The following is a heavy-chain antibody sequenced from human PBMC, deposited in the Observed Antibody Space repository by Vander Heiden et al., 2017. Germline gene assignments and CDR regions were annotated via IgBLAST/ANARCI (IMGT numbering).Heavy chain of an antibody. Sequence: EVQLVESGGGLVKPGRYLRLSGAASGCTYDDYARQWVRQAPGKGLEWVSGISWNSGSIGYADSGKGRFTISRDNAKNSLYLQMNRVRAEETALYYCAKVLRGVSYGYYFDYRGDGTLVAVYS. V-gene: IGHV3-9*01. CDR1: GCTYDDYA. D-gene: IGHD5-18*01. CDR2: ISWNSGSI. J-gene: IGHJ4*01. CDR3: AKVLRGVSYGYYFDY.